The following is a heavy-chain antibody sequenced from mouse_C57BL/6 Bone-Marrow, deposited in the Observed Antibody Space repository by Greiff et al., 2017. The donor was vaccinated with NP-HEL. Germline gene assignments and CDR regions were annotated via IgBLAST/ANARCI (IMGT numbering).Heavy chain of an antibody. V-gene: IGHV1-19*01. CDR3: ARDPPFAMDY. CDR1: GYTFTDYY. J-gene: IGHJ4*01. Sequence: EVKLMESGPVLVKPGASVKMSCTASGYTFTDYYMNWVKQSPGKSLEWIGVINPYNGGTSYNQKFKGKATLTVDKSSSTAYMELNSLTSEDSAVYYCARDPPFAMDYWGQGTSVTVSS. CDR2: INPYNGGT.